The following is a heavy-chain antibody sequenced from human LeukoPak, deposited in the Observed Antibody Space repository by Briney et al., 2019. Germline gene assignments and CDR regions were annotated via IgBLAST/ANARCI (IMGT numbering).Heavy chain of an antibody. CDR1: GDSVSSNSAA. Sequence: SQTLSLTCAISGDSVSSNSAAWNWIRQSPSRGLEWLGRTYYRSKWYNDYAVSVKSRITINPDTSKNQFSLQLNSVTPEDTAVYYCARGLKWLRFEKNWFDPWGQGTLVTVSS. D-gene: IGHD5-12*01. CDR2: TYYRSKWYN. CDR3: ARGLKWLRFEKNWFDP. J-gene: IGHJ5*02. V-gene: IGHV6-1*01.